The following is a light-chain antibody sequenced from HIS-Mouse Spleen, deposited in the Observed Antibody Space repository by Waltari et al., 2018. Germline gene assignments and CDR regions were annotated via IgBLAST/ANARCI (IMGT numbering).Light chain of an antibody. CDR1: QSVSSSY. J-gene: IGKJ2*01. Sequence: EIVLTQSPGTLSLSPGERATLSCRASQSVSSSYLAWYQQKPGQAPRLLIYGASSRATGIPERFSGSGSGTDFTLTISRLEPEYFAVYYCQQYGSSPYTFGQVTKLEIK. CDR3: QQYGSSPYT. V-gene: IGKV3-20*01. CDR2: GAS.